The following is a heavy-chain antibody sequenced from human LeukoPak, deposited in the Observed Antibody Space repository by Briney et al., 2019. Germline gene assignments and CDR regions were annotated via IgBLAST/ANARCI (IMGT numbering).Heavy chain of an antibody. V-gene: IGHV1-69*05. D-gene: IGHD1-1*01. Sequence: SVKVSCKASGGTLSSYAISWVRQAPGQGLEWMGGIIPIFGTANYAQKFQGGVTITTDESTSTAYMELSSLRSEDTAVYYCARDPGVGGWKRIHAFDIWGQGTMVTVSS. J-gene: IGHJ3*02. CDR2: IIPIFGTA. CDR1: GGTLSSYA. CDR3: ARDPGVGGWKRIHAFDI.